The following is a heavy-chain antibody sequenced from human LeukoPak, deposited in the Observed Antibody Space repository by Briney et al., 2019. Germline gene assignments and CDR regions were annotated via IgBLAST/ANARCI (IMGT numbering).Heavy chain of an antibody. J-gene: IGHJ5*02. CDR3: AKKPGGPYSYGYESGDP. CDR2: ISHDGNNK. CDR1: GFTFSVYG. Sequence: PGGSLRLSCAASGFTFSVYGMHWVRQAPGKGLEWVAVISHDGNNKYYEDSVKGRFSISRDNSKNTLYLQMNSLRAEDTAVYYCAKKPGGPYSYGYESGDPWGQGTLVTVSS. D-gene: IGHD5-18*01. V-gene: IGHV3-30*18.